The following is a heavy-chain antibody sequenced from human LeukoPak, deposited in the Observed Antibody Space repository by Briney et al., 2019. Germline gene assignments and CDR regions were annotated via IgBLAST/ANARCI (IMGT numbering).Heavy chain of an antibody. Sequence: SVKVSCKASGGTFSSYAISWVRQAPGQGLEWMGGIIPIFGTANYAQKFQGRVTITADKSTSTAYMQLSSLRSEDTAVYYCARDPAGGVVTAIFHHDAFDIWGQGTMVTVSS. CDR1: GGTFSSYA. CDR3: ARDPAGGVVTAIFHHDAFDI. J-gene: IGHJ3*02. CDR2: IIPIFGTA. V-gene: IGHV1-69*06. D-gene: IGHD2-21*02.